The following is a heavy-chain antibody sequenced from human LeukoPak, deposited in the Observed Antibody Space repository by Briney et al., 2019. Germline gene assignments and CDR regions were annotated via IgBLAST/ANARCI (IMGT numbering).Heavy chain of an antibody. D-gene: IGHD2-21*01. Sequence: GGSLRLSCAASGFTFSGSAMHWVRQASGKGLEWVGRIRSKANSYATAYAASVKGRFTISRDDSKNTAYLQMNSLKTEDTAVYYCTRDSGESYAMDVWGQGTTVTVSS. CDR1: GFTFSGSA. CDR3: TRDSGESYAMDV. V-gene: IGHV3-73*01. CDR2: IRSKANSYAT. J-gene: IGHJ6*02.